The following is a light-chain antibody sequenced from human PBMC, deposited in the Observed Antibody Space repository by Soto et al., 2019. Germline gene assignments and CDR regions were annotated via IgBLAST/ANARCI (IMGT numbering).Light chain of an antibody. J-gene: IGLJ3*02. V-gene: IGLV2-14*01. CDR3: SSYTSSSVWV. Sequence: QSALTQPASVSGSPGQSITISCTGTSSDVGGYNYVSWYQQHPGKAPNLMIYEVSNRPSGISNRFSGSKSGNTASLTISGLQAEDEADYYCSSYTSSSVWVFGGGTKLTVL. CDR1: SSDVGGYNY. CDR2: EVS.